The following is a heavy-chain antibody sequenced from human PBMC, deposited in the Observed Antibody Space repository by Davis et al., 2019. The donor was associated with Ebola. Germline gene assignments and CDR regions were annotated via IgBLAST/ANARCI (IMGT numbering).Heavy chain of an antibody. J-gene: IGHJ4*02. D-gene: IGHD3-22*01. V-gene: IGHV4-31*03. CDR1: GGSISSGGYY. CDR3: ARGNYYDSRDAAYFDY. CDR2: IYYSGST. Sequence: PSETLSLTCTVSGGSISSGGYYWSWIRQHPGKGLVWIGYIYYSGSTYYNPSLKSRVTISVDTSKNQFSLKLSSVTAADTAVYYCARGNYYDSRDAAYFDYWGQGTLVTVSS.